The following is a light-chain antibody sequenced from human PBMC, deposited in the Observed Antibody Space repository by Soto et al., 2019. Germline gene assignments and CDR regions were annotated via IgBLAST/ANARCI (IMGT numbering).Light chain of an antibody. V-gene: IGKV1-39*01. CDR2: AAS. J-gene: IGKJ5*01. Sequence: DIQMTQSPSSLSASVGDRVTITCRASQSISSYLNWYQQKPGKAPKLLIYAASSLQSGVPSRFSGSGSGTDFTLKIRSLQPEDFATYYCQQSYSTPPTFGQGTRMEIK. CDR1: QSISSY. CDR3: QQSYSTPPT.